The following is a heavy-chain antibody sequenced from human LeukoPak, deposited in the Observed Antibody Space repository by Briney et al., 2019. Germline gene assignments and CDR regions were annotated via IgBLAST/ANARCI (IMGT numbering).Heavy chain of an antibody. V-gene: IGHV3-30*01. Sequence: GGSLRLSCAASGFTFSSYAMHWVRQAPGKGLEWVAVISYDGSGKYYADSVKGRFTISRDNSKNTLYLQMNSLRAEDTAVYYCARDRFTIHYYDSSGPFDYWGQGTLVTVSS. CDR2: ISYDGSGK. D-gene: IGHD3-22*01. CDR1: GFTFSSYA. J-gene: IGHJ4*02. CDR3: ARDRFTIHYYDSSGPFDY.